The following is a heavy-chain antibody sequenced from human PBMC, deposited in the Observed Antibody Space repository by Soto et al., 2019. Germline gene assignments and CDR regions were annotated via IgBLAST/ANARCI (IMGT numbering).Heavy chain of an antibody. V-gene: IGHV3-21*01. CDR2: IDSSSTYM. CDR1: GFTFSLYS. CDR3: SRVDRVYGGGGVPKF. D-gene: IGHD4-17*01. Sequence: EVQLVESGGGLVRPGGSLRLSCEASGFTFSLYSMNWVRQAPGKGLEWVSSIDSSSTYMYYADSVKGRFTISRDNPKTSVYLQMNCLGVEDTAVYYFSRVDRVYGGGGVPKFWGQGTLVTVSS. J-gene: IGHJ4*02.